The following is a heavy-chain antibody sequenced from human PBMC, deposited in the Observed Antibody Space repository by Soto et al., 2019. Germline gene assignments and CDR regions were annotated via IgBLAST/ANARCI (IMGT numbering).Heavy chain of an antibody. CDR1: GFTVSDNY. D-gene: IGHD2-21*01. CDR2: IYSGGST. J-gene: IGHJ4*02. Sequence: EVQLVETGGGLIQPGGSLRVSCVDSGFTVSDNYMSWVRQAPGKGLEWVSSIYSGGSTYYADSVKGRFTISRDNSKNTLYLQMNSLRAEDTAVYYCAGSKVNATPLHYWGQGTLVTVSS. CDR3: AGSKVNATPLHY. V-gene: IGHV3-53*02.